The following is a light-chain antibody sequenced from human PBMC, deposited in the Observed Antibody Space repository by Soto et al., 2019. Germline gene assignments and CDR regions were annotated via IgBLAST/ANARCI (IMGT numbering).Light chain of an antibody. J-gene: IGKJ1*01. CDR3: QKYNNWPRT. CDR1: QSVSSN. V-gene: IGKV3-15*01. CDR2: GAS. Sequence: EIVMTQSPGTLSVSPGERATLSCRASQSVSSNLAWYQQNPGQAPRLLIYGASTRATGIPARFSGSRSGTEFTLTISSLQSEDFVVYYCQKYNNWPRTFGQGTKVEIK.